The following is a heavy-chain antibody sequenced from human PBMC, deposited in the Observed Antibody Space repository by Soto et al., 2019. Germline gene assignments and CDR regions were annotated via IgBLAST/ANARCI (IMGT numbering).Heavy chain of an antibody. CDR2: IYYSGST. CDR3: ARSDSSGYYYIDY. D-gene: IGHD3-22*01. V-gene: IGHV4-30-4*01. J-gene: IGHJ4*02. Sequence: SETLSLTCTVSGGSIINGDFCWSWIRQPPGKGLEWIGYIYYSGSTYYNPSLKSRLTISLDTSKNQFSLKLSSVTAADTAVYYCARSDSSGYYYIDYWGQGTLVTV. CDR1: GGSIINGDFC.